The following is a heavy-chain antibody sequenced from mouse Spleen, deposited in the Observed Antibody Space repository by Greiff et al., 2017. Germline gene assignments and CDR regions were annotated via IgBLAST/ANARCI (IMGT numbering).Heavy chain of an antibody. D-gene: IGHD1-1*01. CDR1: GYTFPDYY. J-gene: IGHJ4*01. Sequence: VQLQQSGPELVKPGASVKISCKASGYTFPDYYMNWVKQSHGKSLEWIGDINPNNGGTSYNQKFKGKATLTVDKSSSTAYMELRSLTSEDSAVYYCARGGYYYGRYAMDYWGQGTSVTVSS. CDR3: ARGGYYYGRYAMDY. CDR2: INPNNGGT. V-gene: IGHV1-26*01.